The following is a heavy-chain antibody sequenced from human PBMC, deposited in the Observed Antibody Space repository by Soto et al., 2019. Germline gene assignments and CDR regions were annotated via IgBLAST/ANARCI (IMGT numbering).Heavy chain of an antibody. V-gene: IGHV1-69*13. CDR1: GGTFSRYA. CDR3: SRGGTATFYFDH. J-gene: IGHJ4*02. Sequence: GPSVKVSSKASGGTFSRYAISWVGHAPGQGLEWMGGIIPIFDTTNYAQKFQGRVTIVADESTNTAYMELTSLRSEDTAVYYCSRGGTATFYFDHWGQGSLVTSPQ. D-gene: IGHD5-18*01. CDR2: IIPIFDTT.